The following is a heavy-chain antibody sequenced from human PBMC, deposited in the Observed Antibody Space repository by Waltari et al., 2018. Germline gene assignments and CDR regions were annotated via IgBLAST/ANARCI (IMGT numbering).Heavy chain of an antibody. CDR1: GFSLRPSGVG. D-gene: IGHD1-1*01. CDR2: IYWNDDK. CDR3: AHLAPGNGYFDY. V-gene: IGHV2-5*01. Sequence: QITLKESGPTLVKPTQTLTLTCTFSGFSLRPSGVGVGWIRQPPGKALEWLALIYWNDDKRYSPSLKSRLTITKDTSKNQVVLTMTNMDPVDTATYYCAHLAPGNGYFDYWGQGTLVTVSS. J-gene: IGHJ4*02.